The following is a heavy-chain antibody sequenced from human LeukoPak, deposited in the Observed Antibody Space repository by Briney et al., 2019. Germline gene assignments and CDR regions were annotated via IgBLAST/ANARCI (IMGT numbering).Heavy chain of an antibody. J-gene: IGHJ4*02. D-gene: IGHD2-8*01. V-gene: IGHV3-48*03. CDR2: ISSSGSTI. Sequence: GGSLRLSCAASGFTFSSYEMNWVRQAPGKGLEWVSYISSSGSTIYYADSVKGRFTISRDNAKNSLYLQMKSLRAEDTAVYYCARDSGGYCTNGVCSTFDYWGQGTLVTVSS. CDR3: ARDSGGYCTNGVCSTFDY. CDR1: GFTFSSYE.